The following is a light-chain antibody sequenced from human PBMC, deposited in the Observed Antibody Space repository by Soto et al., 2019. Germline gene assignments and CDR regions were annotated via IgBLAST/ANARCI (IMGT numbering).Light chain of an antibody. Sequence: DPQMTQSPSSLSASVGDRVTITCQSNQDISNYLNWYQQKPGKAPKLLVYDASKLQTGVPSRFSGTGYGTDFSFTISGLQPEDIATYYCQQYDTLPLAFGGGTKVQIK. CDR2: DAS. CDR1: QDISNY. V-gene: IGKV1-33*01. CDR3: QQYDTLPLA. J-gene: IGKJ4*01.